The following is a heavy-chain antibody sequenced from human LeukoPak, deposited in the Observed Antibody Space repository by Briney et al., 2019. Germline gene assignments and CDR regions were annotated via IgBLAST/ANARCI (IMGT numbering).Heavy chain of an antibody. J-gene: IGHJ4*02. CDR3: ARAGGLNYYGGFSEFGY. CDR1: GGSISSSSYY. Sequence: SETLSLTCTVSGGSISSSSYYWGWVRQPPGKGLEWIGSIYYSGSTFYNPSRKSRVTISLDTSKNQYSLKLSSVTAADTAVYYCARAGGLNYYGGFSEFGYWGQGTLVTVSS. D-gene: IGHD4-23*01. CDR2: IYYSGST. V-gene: IGHV4-39*07.